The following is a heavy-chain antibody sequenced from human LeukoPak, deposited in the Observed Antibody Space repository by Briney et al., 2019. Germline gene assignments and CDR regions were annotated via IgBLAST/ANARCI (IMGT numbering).Heavy chain of an antibody. V-gene: IGHV3-53*01. Sequence: GGSLRLSCAASGFTVSSNYMSWVRQAPGKGLKWVSVIYSGGSTYYADSVKGRFTISRDNSKNTLYLQMNSLKAEDTAVYYCARHSKQQLVLGGFDYWGQGTLVTVSS. J-gene: IGHJ4*02. CDR2: IYSGGST. CDR3: ARHSKQQLVLGGFDY. D-gene: IGHD6-13*01. CDR1: GFTVSSNY.